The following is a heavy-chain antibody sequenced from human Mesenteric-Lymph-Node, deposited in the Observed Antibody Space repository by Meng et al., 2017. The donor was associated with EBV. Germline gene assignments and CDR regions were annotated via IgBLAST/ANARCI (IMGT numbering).Heavy chain of an antibody. Sequence: PVPACMVFCKASGGTFSSYGINWVRQAPVLGLDWMGGIIPIFGTTTYAQKFQGRVTITADESTTTAYMELSSLTSEDTALYYCSRDRSYSDSTVSFDPWGQGTLVTVSS. CDR2: IIPIFGTT. J-gene: IGHJ5*02. V-gene: IGHV1-69*01. CDR3: SRDRSYSDSTVSFDP. D-gene: IGHD2/OR15-2a*01. CDR1: GGTFSSYG.